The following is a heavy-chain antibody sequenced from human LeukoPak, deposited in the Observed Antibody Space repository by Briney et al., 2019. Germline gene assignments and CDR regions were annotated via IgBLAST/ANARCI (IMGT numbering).Heavy chain of an antibody. D-gene: IGHD4-17*01. J-gene: IGHJ4*02. CDR2: ISYDGSNK. CDR1: GFTFTTYA. V-gene: IGHV3-30*18. Sequence: GGSLRLSCAASGFTFTTYAMSWVRQGPGKGLEWVAVISYDGSNKYYADSVKGRFTISRDNSKNTLYLQMNSLRAEDTALYYCAKDAVFGDYEWVFDYWGQGTLVTVSS. CDR3: AKDAVFGDYEWVFDY.